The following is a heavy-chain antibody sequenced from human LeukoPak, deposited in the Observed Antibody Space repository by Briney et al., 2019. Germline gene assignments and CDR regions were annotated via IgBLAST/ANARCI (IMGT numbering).Heavy chain of an antibody. CDR3: ARGRAAAGTDWFDP. Sequence: SETLSLTCTVSGYSISSGYYWGWIRQPAGKGLEWIGRIYTSGSTNYNPSLKSRVTMSVDTSKKQISLKLSSVTAADTAVYYCARGRAAAGTDWFDPWGQGTLVTVSS. CDR2: IYTSGST. J-gene: IGHJ5*02. V-gene: IGHV4-4*07. D-gene: IGHD6-13*01. CDR1: GYSISSGYY.